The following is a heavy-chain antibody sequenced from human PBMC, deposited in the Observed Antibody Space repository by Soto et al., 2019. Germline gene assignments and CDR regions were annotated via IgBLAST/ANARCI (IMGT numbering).Heavy chain of an antibody. CDR3: ARDCCIYDSSGYYPAYHYYYYGMDV. CDR2: IIPIFGTA. Sequence: SVKVSCKASGGTFSSYAISWVRQAPGQGLEWMGGIIPIFGTANYAQKFQGRVTITADESTSTAYMELSSLRSEDTAVYYWARDCCIYDSSGYYPAYHYYYYGMDVWGQGTTVSVSS. J-gene: IGHJ6*02. D-gene: IGHD3-22*01. V-gene: IGHV1-69*13. CDR1: GGTFSSYA.